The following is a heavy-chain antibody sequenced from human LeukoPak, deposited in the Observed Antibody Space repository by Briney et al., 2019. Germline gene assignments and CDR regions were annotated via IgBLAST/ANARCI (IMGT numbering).Heavy chain of an antibody. CDR1: GGSISSYY. J-gene: IGHJ3*02. Sequence: SETLYLTCSGCGGSISSYYWSWIRQPPGKGQQRIGYFSYRGRTNYNPSLQSRVTISVDTSKNQFSLKLSSVTAADTAVYFCARDEFLDAFDIWGQGTMVTVSS. V-gene: IGHV4-59*01. D-gene: IGHD2-21*01. CDR2: FSYRGRT. CDR3: ARDEFLDAFDI.